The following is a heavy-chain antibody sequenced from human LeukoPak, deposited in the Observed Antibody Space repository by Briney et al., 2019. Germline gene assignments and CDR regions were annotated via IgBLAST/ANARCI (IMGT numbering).Heavy chain of an antibody. Sequence: GGSLRLSCAASGFTFSSYWMSWVRQAPGKGLEWVANIKQDGSEKYYVDSVKGRFTISRDNAKNSLSLQMNSLGAEDTAVYYCARGRGSGLTTVDFDYWGQGTLVTVSS. J-gene: IGHJ4*02. CDR3: ARGRGSGLTTVDFDY. CDR2: IKQDGSEK. CDR1: GFTFSSYW. V-gene: IGHV3-7*01. D-gene: IGHD6-19*01.